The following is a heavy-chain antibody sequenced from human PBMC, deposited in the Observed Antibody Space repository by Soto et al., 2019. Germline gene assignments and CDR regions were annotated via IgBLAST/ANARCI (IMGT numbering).Heavy chain of an antibody. CDR3: ARHSQLVAAAGTFDY. D-gene: IGHD6-13*01. V-gene: IGHV4-34*01. CDR2: INHSGST. CDR1: GGSFSGYY. J-gene: IGHJ4*02. Sequence: SETLSLTCAVYGGSFSGYYWSWIRQPPGKGLEWIGEINHSGSTNYNPSLKSRVTISVDTSKNQFSLKLSSVTAADTAVYYCARHSQLVAAAGTFDYWGQGTLVTVSS.